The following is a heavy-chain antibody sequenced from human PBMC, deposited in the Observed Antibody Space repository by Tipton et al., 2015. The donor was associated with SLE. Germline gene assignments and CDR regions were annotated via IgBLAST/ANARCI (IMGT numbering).Heavy chain of an antibody. V-gene: IGHV4-61*01. J-gene: IGHJ4*02. Sequence: TLSLTCTVSGGSVSSGSYYWSWIRQPPGKGLEWIGYIYYSGSTNYNPSLKSRVTISVDTSKNQFSLKLSSVTAADTAVYYCAIGPGDDYYDSSGPFDYWGQGTLVTVSS. CDR3: AIGPGDDYYDSSGPFDY. CDR2: IYYSGST. D-gene: IGHD3-22*01. CDR1: GGSVSSGSYY.